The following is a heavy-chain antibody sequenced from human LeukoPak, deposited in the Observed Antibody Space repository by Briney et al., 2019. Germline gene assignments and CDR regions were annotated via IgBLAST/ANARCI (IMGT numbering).Heavy chain of an antibody. D-gene: IGHD3-10*01. J-gene: IGHJ4*02. CDR2: IYYSGST. CDR3: ARHFREYYYGSGSYPYYFDY. Sequence: SETLSLTYTVSGGSISSSSYYWGWIRQPPGKGLEWIGSIYYSGSTYYNPSLKSRVTISVDTSKNQFSLKLSSVTAADTAVYYCARHFREYYYGSGSYPYYFDYWAREPWSPSPQ. CDR1: GGSISSSSYY. V-gene: IGHV4-39*01.